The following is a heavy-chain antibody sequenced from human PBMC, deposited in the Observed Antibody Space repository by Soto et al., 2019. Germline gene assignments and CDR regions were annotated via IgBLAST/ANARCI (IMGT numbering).Heavy chain of an antibody. V-gene: IGHV3-30-3*01. CDR1: GFTFSSYA. CDR2: ISYDGSNK. CDR3: ARGGGITMIVVVIYFDY. J-gene: IGHJ4*02. D-gene: IGHD3-22*01. Sequence: QVQLVESGGGVVQPGRSLRLSCAASGFTFSSYAMHWVRQAPGKGLEWVAVISYDGSNKYYADSVKGRFTISRDNFKNTLYLQMNSLRAEDTAVYYCARGGGITMIVVVIYFDYWGQGTLVTVSS.